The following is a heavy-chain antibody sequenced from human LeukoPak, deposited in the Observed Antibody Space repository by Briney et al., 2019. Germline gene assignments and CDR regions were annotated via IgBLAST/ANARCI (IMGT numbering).Heavy chain of an antibody. D-gene: IGHD3-9*01. CDR1: GYTFTDYY. V-gene: IGHV1-2*02. CDR2: INPNSGGT. CDR3: ARGVEYDILTGYVDY. Sequence: ASVKVSCKASGYTFTDYYMHWVRQAPGQGLEWMGWINPNSGGTNYAQKFQGRVTMTRDTSISTAYMELSRLRSDDTAVYYCARGVEYDILTGYVDYWGQGTLVTVSS. J-gene: IGHJ4*02.